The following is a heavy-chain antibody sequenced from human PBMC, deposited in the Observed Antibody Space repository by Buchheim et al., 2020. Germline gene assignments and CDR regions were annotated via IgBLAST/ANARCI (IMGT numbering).Heavy chain of an antibody. CDR3: ARDQLFGDTTCYYHGMDV. CDR2: IDWDDDK. Sequence: QVTLRESGPALVKPTQTLTLTCTFSGFSLSTSGMCVSWIRQPPGKALEWLALIDWDDDKYFNTALKNRLTVSKDTSKNQVVLTLTNVKSEDTATYYCARDQLFGDTTCYYHGMDVWGQGTT. V-gene: IGHV2-70*01. CDR1: GFSLSTSGMC. D-gene: IGHD3-10*01. J-gene: IGHJ6*02.